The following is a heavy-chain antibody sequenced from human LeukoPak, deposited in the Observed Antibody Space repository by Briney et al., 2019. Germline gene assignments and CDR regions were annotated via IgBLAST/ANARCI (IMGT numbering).Heavy chain of an antibody. CDR2: IYYSGST. V-gene: IGHV4-59*08. Sequence: SETLSLTCTVSGGSISSCYWSWIRQPPGKGLEWIGYIYYSGSTNYNPSLKSRVTISADTSKNQFSLKLSSVTAADTAVYYCARQHLFSSSWYNWYFDLWGRGTLVTVSS. J-gene: IGHJ2*01. D-gene: IGHD6-13*01. CDR1: GGSISSCY. CDR3: ARQHLFSSSWYNWYFDL.